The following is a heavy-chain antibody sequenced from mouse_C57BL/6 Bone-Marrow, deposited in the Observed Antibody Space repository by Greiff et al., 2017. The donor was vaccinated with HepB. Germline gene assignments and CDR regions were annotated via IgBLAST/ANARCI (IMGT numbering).Heavy chain of an antibody. J-gene: IGHJ3*01. V-gene: IGHV12-3*01. D-gene: IGHD1-1*01. CDR1: GFPITSGYY. Sequence: QVQLKESGPGLVKPSQSLFLTCSITGFPITSGYYWIWIRQSPGKPLEWMGYITHSGETFYNPSLQSPISITRETSKNQFFLQLNSVTTEDTAMYYCAGDRRGLLLRSSPFAYWGQGTLVTVSA. CDR2: ITHSGET. CDR3: AGDRRGLLLRSSPFAY.